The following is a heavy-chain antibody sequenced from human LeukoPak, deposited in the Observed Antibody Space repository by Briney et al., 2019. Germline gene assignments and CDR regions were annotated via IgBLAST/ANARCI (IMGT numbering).Heavy chain of an antibody. J-gene: IGHJ4*02. CDR1: GFTFSGYW. CDR2: IKQDGTEK. Sequence: GWSLRLSCAASGFTFSGYWMSWLRQAPGKGLEWVANIKQDGTEKYYVDSVKGRFIISRDNAKNSLYLQMNSLRAEDTAVYYCARDGSGWSVYWGQGTLVTVSS. V-gene: IGHV3-7*01. D-gene: IGHD6-19*01. CDR3: ARDGSGWSVY.